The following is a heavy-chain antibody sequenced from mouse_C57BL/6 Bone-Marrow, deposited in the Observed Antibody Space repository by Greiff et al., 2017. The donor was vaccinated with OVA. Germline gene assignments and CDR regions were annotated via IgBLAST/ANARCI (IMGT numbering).Heavy chain of an antibody. CDR2: IWRGGST. D-gene: IGHD2-5*01. V-gene: IGHV2-5*01. Sequence: VMLVESGPGLVQPSQSLSITCTVSGFSLTSYGVHWVRQSPGKGLEWLGVIWRGGSTDYNAAFMSRLSITKDNSKSQVFFKMNSLQADDTAIYYCAKRGVNPYAMDYWGQGTSVTVSS. J-gene: IGHJ4*01. CDR1: GFSLTSYG. CDR3: AKRGVNPYAMDY.